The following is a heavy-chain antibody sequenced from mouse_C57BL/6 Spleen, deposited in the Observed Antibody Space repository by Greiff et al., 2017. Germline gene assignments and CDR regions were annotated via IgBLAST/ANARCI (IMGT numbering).Heavy chain of an antibody. J-gene: IGHJ4*01. Sequence: VQLQQSGTELVKPGASVKLSCKASGYTFTSYWMHWVKQRPGQGLEWIGNINPSNGGTNYNEKFKNKATLTVDKSSSTAYMQLSSLTSEDSAVYYCARSRSNYEGYYARDDWGQGTSVTVSS. CDR2: INPSNGGT. D-gene: IGHD2-5*01. CDR1: GYTFTSYW. CDR3: ARSRSNYEGYYARDD. V-gene: IGHV1-53*01.